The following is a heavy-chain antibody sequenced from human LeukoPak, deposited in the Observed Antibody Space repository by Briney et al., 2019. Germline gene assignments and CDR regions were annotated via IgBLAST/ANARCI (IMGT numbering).Heavy chain of an antibody. CDR2: ISSSSSYI. J-gene: IGHJ4*02. CDR1: GFTFSSYS. V-gene: IGHV3-21*01. D-gene: IGHD4-11*01. Sequence: EGSLRLSCAASGFTFSSYSMNWVRQAPGKGLEWVSSISSSSSYIYYADSVKGRFTISRDNAKNSLYLQMNSLRAEDTAVYYCARSIVTTEFDYWGQGTLVTVSS. CDR3: ARSIVTTEFDY.